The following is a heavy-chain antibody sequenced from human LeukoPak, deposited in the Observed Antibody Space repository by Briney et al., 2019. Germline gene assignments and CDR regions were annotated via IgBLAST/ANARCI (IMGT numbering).Heavy chain of an antibody. CDR2: FDPGDGET. CDR3: ATHTYDSSGYGDY. CDR1: GYTLTELS. J-gene: IGHJ4*02. V-gene: IGHV1-24*01. Sequence: ASVKVSCKVSGYTLTELSMHWVRQAPGKGLEWMGGFDPGDGETIYAQKFQGRVTMTEDTSTDTAYMELSSLRSEDTAVYYCATHTYDSSGYGDYWGQGTLVTVSS. D-gene: IGHD3-22*01.